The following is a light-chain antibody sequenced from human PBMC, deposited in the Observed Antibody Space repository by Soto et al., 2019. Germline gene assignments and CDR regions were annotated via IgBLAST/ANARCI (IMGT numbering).Light chain of an antibody. J-gene: IGKJ1*01. CDR1: QTISSSW. CDR3: QHYNTYWT. Sequence: DIQMTQSPSTLSASVGDRVTIACRASQTISSSWLAWYQQKPGKAPKVLIYKASTLESGVTSRFSGSGSGTEFTLTISSLQPDDAATYCCQHYNTYWTFGQGTKVEIK. V-gene: IGKV1-5*03. CDR2: KAS.